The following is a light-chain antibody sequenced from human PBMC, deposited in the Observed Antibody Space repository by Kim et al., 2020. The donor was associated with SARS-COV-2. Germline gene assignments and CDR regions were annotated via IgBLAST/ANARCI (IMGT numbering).Light chain of an antibody. V-gene: IGLV10-54*01. CDR2: RNN. Sequence: QAGLTQPPSVSKGLGQTATVTCTGNSNDVGNEGAAWLRQRQGHPPTLLSYRNNDRPSGISERLSKSRSGDTASLTITGLQPEDEADYYCSAWDSSLSEWVFGGGTQLTVL. CDR3: SAWDSSLSEWV. CDR1: SNDVGNEG. J-gene: IGLJ3*02.